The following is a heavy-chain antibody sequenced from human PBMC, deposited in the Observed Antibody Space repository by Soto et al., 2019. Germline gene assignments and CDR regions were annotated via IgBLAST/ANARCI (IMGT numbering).Heavy chain of an antibody. Sequence: GSLRLSCAASGFTFSSYGMHWVRQAPGKGLEWVAVILYDGSKKYYADSVKGRFTISRDNSKNTLYLQMSSLRAEDTALYYCVKDGSSGWPYFDDMDVWGQGTTVTVSS. J-gene: IGHJ6*02. CDR1: GFTFSSYG. D-gene: IGHD6-19*01. CDR2: ILYDGSKK. V-gene: IGHV3-30*18. CDR3: VKDGSSGWPYFDDMDV.